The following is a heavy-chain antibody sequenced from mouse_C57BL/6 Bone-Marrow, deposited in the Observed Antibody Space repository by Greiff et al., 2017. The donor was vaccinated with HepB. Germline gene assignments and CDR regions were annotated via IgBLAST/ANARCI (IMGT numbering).Heavy chain of an antibody. CDR1: GFTFSSYA. D-gene: IGHD1-1*01. V-gene: IGHV5-4*01. J-gene: IGHJ4*01. CDR3: ARDKSYGSSYAMDY. Sequence: DVMLVESGGGLVKPGGSLKLSCAASGFTFSSYAMSWVRQTPEKRLEWVATISDGGSYTYYPDNVKGRFPISRDNAKNNLYLQMSHLKSEDTAMYYCARDKSYGSSYAMDYWGQGTSVTVSS. CDR2: ISDGGSYT.